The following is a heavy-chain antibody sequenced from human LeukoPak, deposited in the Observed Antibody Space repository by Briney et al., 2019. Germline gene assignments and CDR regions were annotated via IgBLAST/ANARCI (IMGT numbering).Heavy chain of an antibody. Sequence: GASVKVSCKASGYTFTSYARHWVRQAPGQRLEWMGWINAGNGNTKYSQTFQGRVTITRDTSASTAYMELSSLRSEDTAVYYCARDVPYCSGGSCYSPTYAFDYWGQGTLVTVSS. J-gene: IGHJ4*02. V-gene: IGHV1-3*01. D-gene: IGHD2-15*01. CDR1: GYTFTSYA. CDR3: ARDVPYCSGGSCYSPTYAFDY. CDR2: INAGNGNT.